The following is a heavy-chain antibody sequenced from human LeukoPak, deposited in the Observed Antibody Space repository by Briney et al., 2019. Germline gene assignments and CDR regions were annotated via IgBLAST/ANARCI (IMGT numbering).Heavy chain of an antibody. CDR3: AREGYYDSSGMYYLDY. D-gene: IGHD3-22*01. Sequence: ASVKVSCKASGYTFTSYGISWVRQAPGQGLEWMGWISACNGNTNYAQKLRGRVTMTTDTSTSTAYMELRSLRSDDTAVYYCAREGYYDSSGMYYLDYWGQGTLVTVSS. CDR2: ISACNGNT. V-gene: IGHV1-18*01. J-gene: IGHJ4*02. CDR1: GYTFTSYG.